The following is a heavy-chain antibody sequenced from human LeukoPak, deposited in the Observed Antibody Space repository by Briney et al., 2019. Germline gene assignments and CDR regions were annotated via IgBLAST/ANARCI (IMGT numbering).Heavy chain of an antibody. CDR1: GFTFSSYS. Sequence: GGSLRLSCAASGFTFSSYSMNWVRQAPGKGLEWVSSISSSGSYIYYADSVKGRFTISRDNAKNSLYLQMNSLRAEDTAVYYCARVSKQLAFDYWGQGTLVTVSS. CDR3: ARVSKQLAFDY. V-gene: IGHV3-21*01. D-gene: IGHD6-13*01. J-gene: IGHJ4*02. CDR2: ISSSGSYI.